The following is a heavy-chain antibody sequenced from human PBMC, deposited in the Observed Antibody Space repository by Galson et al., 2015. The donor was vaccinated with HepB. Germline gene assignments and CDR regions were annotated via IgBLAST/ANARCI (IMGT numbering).Heavy chain of an antibody. CDR3: ARHPPGYCSGGSCYGGNWFDP. Sequence: CTVSGGSISSSSYYWGWIRQPPGKGLEWIGSIYYSGSTYYNPSLKSRVTISVDTSKNQFSLKLSSVTAADTAVYYCARHPPGYCSGGSCYGGNWFDPWGQGTLVTVSS. D-gene: IGHD2-15*01. J-gene: IGHJ5*02. CDR1: GGSISSSSYY. V-gene: IGHV4-39*01. CDR2: IYYSGST.